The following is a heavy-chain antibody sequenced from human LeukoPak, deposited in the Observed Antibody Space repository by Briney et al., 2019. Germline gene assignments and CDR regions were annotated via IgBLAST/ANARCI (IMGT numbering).Heavy chain of an antibody. J-gene: IGHJ4*02. Sequence: SVKVSCKASGGTFSSNAVNWVRQAPGQGLEWMGAIIPLLDIANYPQKFQGRVTITADKSTGTGYMQLSSLRSEDTAVYYCASHYGDYSPFDCWGQGTLVTVSS. CDR3: ASHYGDYSPFDC. CDR2: IIPLLDIA. D-gene: IGHD4-17*01. V-gene: IGHV1-69*10. CDR1: GGTFSSNA.